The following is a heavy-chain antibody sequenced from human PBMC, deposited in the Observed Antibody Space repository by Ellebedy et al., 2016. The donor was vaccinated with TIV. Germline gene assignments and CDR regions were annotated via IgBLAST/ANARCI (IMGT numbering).Heavy chain of an antibody. CDR1: GFTFSSYG. CDR2: IWYDGSNK. CDR3: ARNRIVVVDRRQRNGFDP. Sequence: GGSLRLXCAASGFTFSSYGMHWVRQAPGKGLEWVAVIWYDGSNKHYADSVDGRFTISRNNSKNTLYLQMNSLRVEDTAVYYCARNRIVVVDRRQRNGFDPWGQGTLVTVSS. V-gene: IGHV3-33*01. D-gene: IGHD2-15*01. J-gene: IGHJ5*02.